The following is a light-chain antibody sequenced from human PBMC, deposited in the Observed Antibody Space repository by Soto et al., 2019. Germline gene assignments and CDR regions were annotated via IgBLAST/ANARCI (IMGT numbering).Light chain of an antibody. CDR2: GAS. J-gene: IGKJ5*01. CDR3: QQYGSSLSIT. CDR1: QSVRSTY. V-gene: IGKV3-20*01. Sequence: EIVLTQSPGTLSLSPGERATLSCRASQSVRSTYLAWYQQKPGQAPRLLIHGASSRATGIPDRFSGSGSGTDFTLTISRLEPEDFVVYYCQQYGSSLSITFGQGTRL.